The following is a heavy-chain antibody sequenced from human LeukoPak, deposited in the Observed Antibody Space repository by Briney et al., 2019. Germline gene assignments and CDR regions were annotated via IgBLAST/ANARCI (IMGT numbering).Heavy chain of an antibody. Sequence: GGSLRLSCAASGFTFSNYAMNWVRQAPGKGLEWVSSVSAGGGETFYGDSVKGRFIVSRDNSKNTLYLQMNSLRAEDTAVYYCANLIAVAGTGGWDYWGQGTLVTVSS. J-gene: IGHJ4*02. D-gene: IGHD6-19*01. V-gene: IGHV3-23*01. CDR3: ANLIAVAGTGGWDY. CDR2: VSAGGGET. CDR1: GFTFSNYA.